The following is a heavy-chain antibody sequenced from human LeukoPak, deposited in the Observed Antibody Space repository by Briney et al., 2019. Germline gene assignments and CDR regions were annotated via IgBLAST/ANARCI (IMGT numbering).Heavy chain of an antibody. CDR1: GFTFSGSG. V-gene: IGHV3-30*02. J-gene: IGHJ4*02. CDR2: IRYDGSNK. D-gene: IGHD3-3*01. CDR3: ARDYDFWSGYYSPTRGYFDY. Sequence: PGGSLRLSCAASGFTFSGSGMHWVRQAPGKGLEWVTFIRYDGSNKYYTDSVKGRFTISRDNSKNTLYLQMDSLRAEDTAVYYCARDYDFWSGYYSPTRGYFDYWGQGTLVTVSS.